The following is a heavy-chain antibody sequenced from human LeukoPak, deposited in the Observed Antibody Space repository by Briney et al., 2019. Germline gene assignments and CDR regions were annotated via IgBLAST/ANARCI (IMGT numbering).Heavy chain of an antibody. D-gene: IGHD3-3*01. CDR1: GFTFRSYT. V-gene: IGHV3-23*01. CDR3: AKDSFWVFGVVKDYYYGMDV. CDR2: ISGSGGST. Sequence: GGSLRLSCAASGFTFRSYTMNWVRQAPGKGLEWVSAISGSGGSTYYADSVKGRFTISRDNSKNTLYLQMNSLRAEDTAVYYCAKDSFWVFGVVKDYYYGMDVWGQGTTVTVSS. J-gene: IGHJ6*02.